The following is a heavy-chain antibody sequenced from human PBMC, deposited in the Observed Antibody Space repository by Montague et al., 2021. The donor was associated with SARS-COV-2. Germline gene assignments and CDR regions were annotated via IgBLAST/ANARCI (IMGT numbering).Heavy chain of an antibody. CDR3: AKDREMDYSADY. V-gene: IGHV3-23*01. CDR1: GFIFRHYA. D-gene: IGHD5-24*01. Sequence: SLSLSCAASGFIFRHYAMSWVRQAPGKGLEWVSGISTSGDYTYYADSLKGRFTTSRDNSRNTLYLQMNSLRAEDTAIYYCAKDREMDYSADYWGQGTLVTVSS. CDR2: ISTSGDYT. J-gene: IGHJ4*02.